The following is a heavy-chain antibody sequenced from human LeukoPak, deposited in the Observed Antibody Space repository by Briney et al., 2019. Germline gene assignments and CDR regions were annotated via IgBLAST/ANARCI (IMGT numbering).Heavy chain of an antibody. Sequence: SETLSLTCTVSGGSISSYYWSWIRQPAGKGLEWIGRIYTSGSTNYNPSLKSRVTMSVDTSKNQFSLKLSSVTAADTAIYYCARDLSFDWFPYYFDYWGQGILVTVSS. V-gene: IGHV4-4*07. J-gene: IGHJ4*02. CDR1: GGSISSYY. CDR3: ARDLSFDWFPYYFDY. D-gene: IGHD3-9*01. CDR2: IYTSGST.